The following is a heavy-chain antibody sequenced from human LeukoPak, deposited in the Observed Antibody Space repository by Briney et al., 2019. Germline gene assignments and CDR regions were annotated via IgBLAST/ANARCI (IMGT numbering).Heavy chain of an antibody. CDR3: ARDFGEYDYVWGPSGFDP. V-gene: IGHV4-61*02. J-gene: IGHJ5*02. CDR2: IYTSGST. CDR1: GDSISSGSYY. D-gene: IGHD3-16*01. Sequence: PSQTLSLTCTVSGDSISSGSYYWSWIRQPAGKGLGWIGRIYTSGSTNYNPSLKSRVTISVDTSKNQFSLKLSSVTAADTAVYYCARDFGEYDYVWGPSGFDPWGQGALVTVSS.